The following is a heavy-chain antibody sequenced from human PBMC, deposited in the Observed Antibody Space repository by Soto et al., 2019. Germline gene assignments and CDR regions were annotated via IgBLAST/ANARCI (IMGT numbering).Heavy chain of an antibody. V-gene: IGHV3-23*01. J-gene: IGHJ4*02. CDR2: ISYGGGTT. D-gene: IGHD3-22*01. CDR3: AKNPGYYYDSTGYHFDH. CDR1: EFTFSNYA. Sequence: EVQLLESGGGLVQPGGSLRLSCAASEFTFSNYAMSWVRQAPGKGLEWVSAISYGGGTTYYADSVKGRFTISRDNSKNTLYLQMNSLRAEDTAVYYCAKNPGYYYDSTGYHFDHWGQGTLVTVSS.